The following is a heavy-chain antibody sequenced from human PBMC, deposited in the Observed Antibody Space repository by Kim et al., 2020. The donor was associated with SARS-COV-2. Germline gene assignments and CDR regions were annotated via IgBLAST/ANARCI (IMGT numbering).Heavy chain of an antibody. CDR3: ARGGGRWELLFHYFDY. J-gene: IGHJ4*02. V-gene: IGHV1-46*01. CDR1: GYTFTSYY. Sequence: ASVKVSCKASGYTFTSYYMHWVRQAPGQGLEWMGIINPRGGSTSYAQKFQGRVTMTRDTSTSTVYMELSSLRSEDTAVYYCARGGGRWELLFHYFDYWGQGTLVTVSS. CDR2: INPRGGST. D-gene: IGHD1-26*01.